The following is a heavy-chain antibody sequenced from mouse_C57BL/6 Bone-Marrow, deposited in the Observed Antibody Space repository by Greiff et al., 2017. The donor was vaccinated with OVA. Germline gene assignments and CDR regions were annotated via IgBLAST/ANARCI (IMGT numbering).Heavy chain of an antibody. Sequence: VQLQQSGAELVKPGASVKLSCKASGYTFTSYWMHWVKQRPGQGLEWIGMIHPNSGSTNYNEKFKGKATLTVDKSSSTAYMQLSSLTSEDSAVYYCARRGAYYSNYVPLAYWGQGTLVTVSA. D-gene: IGHD2-5*01. J-gene: IGHJ3*01. CDR2: IHPNSGST. CDR3: ARRGAYYSNYVPLAY. CDR1: GYTFTSYW. V-gene: IGHV1-64*01.